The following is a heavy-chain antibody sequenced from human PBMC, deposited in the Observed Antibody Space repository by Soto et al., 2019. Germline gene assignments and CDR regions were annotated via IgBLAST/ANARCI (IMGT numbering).Heavy chain of an antibody. CDR1: GYTFTHYY. CDR2: INPNGGST. D-gene: IGHD5-18*01. J-gene: IGHJ4*02. Sequence: ASVKVSCKASGYTFTHYYMHWVRQAPGQGLEWMGIINPNGGSTTYAQRFRAGFTMTRDPSTRTVYMELRSLRSEDSAVYYCATSVTSAMAFDYWGQGTLVTVSS. V-gene: IGHV1-46*01. CDR3: ATSVTSAMAFDY.